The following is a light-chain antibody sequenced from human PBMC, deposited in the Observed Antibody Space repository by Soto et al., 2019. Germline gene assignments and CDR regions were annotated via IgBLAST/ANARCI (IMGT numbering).Light chain of an antibody. CDR3: AAWDGSLNVVL. J-gene: IGLJ3*02. CDR2: SSN. CDR1: SSNIGTNT. Sequence: LTQPPSASGTPGQRVTISCSGSSSNIGTNTVNWYQQFPRSAPKLLMYSSNQRPSGVPDRFSGSKSGTSASLAISGLQSEDEADYYCAAWDGSLNVVLFGGGTKVTVL. V-gene: IGLV1-44*01.